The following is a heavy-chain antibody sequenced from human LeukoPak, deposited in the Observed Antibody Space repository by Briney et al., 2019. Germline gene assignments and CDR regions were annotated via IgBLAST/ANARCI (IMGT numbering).Heavy chain of an antibody. CDR3: ARPHINYYDSRLAFDI. V-gene: IGHV3-21*01. J-gene: IGHJ3*02. CDR1: GFTFSSYS. D-gene: IGHD3-22*01. Sequence: GGSPRLSCAASGFTFSSYSMNWVRQAPGKGLEWVSSISSSSSYIYYADSVKGRFTISRDNAKNSLYLQMNSLRAEDTAVYYCARPHINYYDSRLAFDIWGQGTMVTVSS. CDR2: ISSSSSYI.